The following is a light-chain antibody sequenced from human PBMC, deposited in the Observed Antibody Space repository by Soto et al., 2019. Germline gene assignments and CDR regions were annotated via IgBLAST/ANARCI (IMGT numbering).Light chain of an antibody. V-gene: IGKV1-5*03. Sequence: DIQMTQSPSTLSASVGDRVTITCRASQNIDNWLAWYQQKPGKAPDLLIYKTSNLQTGVPSRFSGSGSKTEFPLTISSLHPDDLATYYCQHYLGYPFTFGGGTKVEI. CDR2: KTS. CDR3: QHYLGYPFT. CDR1: QNIDNW. J-gene: IGKJ4*01.